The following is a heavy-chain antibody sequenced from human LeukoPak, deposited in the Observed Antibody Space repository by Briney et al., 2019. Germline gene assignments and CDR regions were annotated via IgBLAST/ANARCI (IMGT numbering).Heavy chain of an antibody. D-gene: IGHD2-21*02. J-gene: IGHJ4*02. V-gene: IGHV4-34*01. CDR2: INHSGTK. Sequence: PSETLSLTCALYGGSFADYYWSWVRQSPGKGLEWIGEINHSGTKRYNLSLKSRLVMSIDTSKNQFSLRLSSVTAADTATYYCARAVPTPQYCGGDCYSDGFDYWGQGALVTVSS. CDR1: GGSFADYY. CDR3: ARAVPTPQYCGGDCYSDGFDY.